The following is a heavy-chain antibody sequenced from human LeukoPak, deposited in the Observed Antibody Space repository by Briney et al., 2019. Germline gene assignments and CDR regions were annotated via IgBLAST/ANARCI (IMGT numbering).Heavy chain of an antibody. CDR1: GGSISSYY. J-gene: IGHJ6*02. CDR3: AKDRGPLDYYYGMDV. D-gene: IGHD3-10*01. Sequence: SETLSLTCTVSGGSISSYYWSWIRQPPGKGLEWVGYIYYSGSTNYNTSLKSGVTISVDTSKNQYSLKLSSVTAADTAVYYCAKDRGPLDYYYGMDVWGQGTTVTVSS. V-gene: IGHV4-59*01. CDR2: IYYSGST.